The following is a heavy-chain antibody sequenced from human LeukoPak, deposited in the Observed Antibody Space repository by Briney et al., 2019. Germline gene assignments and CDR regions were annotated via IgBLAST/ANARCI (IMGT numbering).Heavy chain of an antibody. CDR3: SSGYGDYVGDY. CDR1: GFAFNTYS. Sequence: PGGSLRLSCAASGFAFNTYSMNWVRQASGKGLEWVGRIRSKANSYATAYAASVKGRFTISRDDSKNTAYLQMNSLKTEDTAVYYCSSGYGDYVGDYWGQGTLVTVSS. V-gene: IGHV3-73*01. D-gene: IGHD4-17*01. CDR2: IRSKANSYAT. J-gene: IGHJ4*02.